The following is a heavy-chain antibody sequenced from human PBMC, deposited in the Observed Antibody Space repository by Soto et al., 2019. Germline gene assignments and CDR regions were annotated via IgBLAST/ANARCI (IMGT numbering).Heavy chain of an antibody. CDR1: EDSVSRNSAT. Sequence: PSQTLSLTCAISEDSVSRNSATWDWIRKSPSRDLEWLGRTYYRSKWYNDYAVYVKSRITINPDTSNNQLSLQLNSVTPDDTAVYYCARLIGNSWLDTLCQRTLVTVSS. J-gene: IGHJ5*01. V-gene: IGHV6-1*01. CDR2: TYYRSKWYN. CDR3: ARLIGNSWLDT. D-gene: IGHD3-16*01.